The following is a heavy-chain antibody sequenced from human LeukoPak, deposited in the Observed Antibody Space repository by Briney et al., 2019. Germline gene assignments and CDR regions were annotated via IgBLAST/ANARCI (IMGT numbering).Heavy chain of an antibody. V-gene: IGHV6-1*01. J-gene: IGHJ4*02. CDR3: ARGSSGWYCFDY. CDR1: GDSVSTNSAA. D-gene: IGHD6-19*01. CDR2: TYYRSTWYT. Sequence: SQTLSLTCAISGDSVSTNSAAWNWIRQSPSRGLEWLGRTYYRSTWYTDYAISVKSRITINPDTSKNQFSLQLNSVTPEDTAVYYCARGSSGWYCFDYWGQGTLVTVSS.